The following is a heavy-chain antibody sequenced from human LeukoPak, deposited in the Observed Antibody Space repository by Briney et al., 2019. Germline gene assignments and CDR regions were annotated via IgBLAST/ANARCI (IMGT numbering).Heavy chain of an antibody. D-gene: IGHD6-19*01. CDR1: GATFSSSA. CDR3: ARQTYSSGWY. J-gene: IGHJ4*02. CDR2: FIPIIGIA. V-gene: IGHV1-69*10. Sequence: SVKVSCKASGATFSSSATSWVRQAPGQGREWRGGFIPIIGIANNAQNFQGRVTTTADESTRTAYMELSSLRSEDPAVYYGARQTYSSGWYWGQGTLVTVSS.